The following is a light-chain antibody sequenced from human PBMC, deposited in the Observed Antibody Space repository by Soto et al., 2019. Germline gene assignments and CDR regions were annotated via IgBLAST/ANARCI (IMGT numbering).Light chain of an antibody. Sequence: QSALTQPRSVSGSPGQSVTISCTGTSSDVGGFNFVSWYQQHPGKAPKLMIYDVTKRPSGVPDRFSGSKSGNTASLTISGLQAEDEAAYYCCSYAGIYTLVVFGGGTKVTVL. CDR2: DVT. CDR1: SSDVGGFNF. V-gene: IGLV2-11*01. CDR3: CSYAGIYTLVV. J-gene: IGLJ2*01.